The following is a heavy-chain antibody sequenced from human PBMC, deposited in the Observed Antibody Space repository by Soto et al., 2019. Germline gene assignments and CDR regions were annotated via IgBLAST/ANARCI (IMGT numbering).Heavy chain of an antibody. J-gene: IGHJ4*02. CDR1: GFIFSSCA. CDR2: ISGSGGST. D-gene: IGHD6-13*01. CDR3: AYSSTPFDY. V-gene: IGHV3-23*01. Sequence: GGSLRLSCSASGFIFSSCAMSWVRQAPGKGLEWVSAISGSGGSTYYADSVKGRFTISRDNSKNTLYLQMNSLRAEDTAVYYCAYSSTPFDYWGQGTLVTVSS.